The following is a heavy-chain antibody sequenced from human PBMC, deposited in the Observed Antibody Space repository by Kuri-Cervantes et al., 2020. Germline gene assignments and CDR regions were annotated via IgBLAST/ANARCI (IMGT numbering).Heavy chain of an antibody. J-gene: IGHJ4*02. CDR3: AKEKGGWYY. CDR2: LSVSGATT. D-gene: IGHD6-19*01. V-gene: IGHV3-23*01. Sequence: GESLKISCAASGFTFSSYSMNWVRQAPGKGLQWVSTLSVSGATTYYADSVKGRFTISRDNSKNTLYPQMNSLRAEDTALYYCAKEKGGWYYWGQGTLVTVSS. CDR1: GFTFSSYS.